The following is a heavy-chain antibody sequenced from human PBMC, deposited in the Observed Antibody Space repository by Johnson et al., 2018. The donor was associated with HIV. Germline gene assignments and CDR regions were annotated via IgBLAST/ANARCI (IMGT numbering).Heavy chain of an antibody. J-gene: IGHJ3*02. Sequence: VLLVESGGGLVQPGGSLRLSCAASGFTFSSYGMNWVRQTPGQGVEWVGRVKGETDGATIDYAEPVNGRFTIASDGSKNTLYLRMTSLKTQDTGIYYCTTGLYWNDAFDIWGQGTMVSVSS. V-gene: IGHV3-15*01. CDR3: TTGLYWNDAFDI. D-gene: IGHD2-8*02. CDR2: VKGETDGATI. CDR1: GFTFSSYG.